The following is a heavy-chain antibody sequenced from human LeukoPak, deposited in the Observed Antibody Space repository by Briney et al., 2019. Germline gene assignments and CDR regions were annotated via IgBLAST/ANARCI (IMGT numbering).Heavy chain of an antibody. CDR3: ARYCSSTSCYLWYYHYGMDV. J-gene: IGHJ6*02. CDR2: IKQDGSEK. Sequence: GGSPRLSCAASGFTFSSYWMSWVRQAPGKGLEWVANIKQDGSEKYYVDSVQGRFTISRDNAKNSLYLQMNSLRAEDTAVYYCARYCSSTSCYLWYYHYGMDVWGQGTTVTVSS. CDR1: GFTFSSYW. D-gene: IGHD2-2*01. V-gene: IGHV3-7*03.